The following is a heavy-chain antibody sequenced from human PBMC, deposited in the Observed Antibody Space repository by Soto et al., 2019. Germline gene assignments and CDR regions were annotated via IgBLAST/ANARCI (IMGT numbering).Heavy chain of an antibody. CDR1: GFSLSTSGMR. CDR3: ARSIVAAGNRWFDP. V-gene: IGHV2-70*04. J-gene: IGHJ5*02. D-gene: IGHD6-13*01. Sequence: SGPTLVNPTQTLTLTCTFSGFSLSTSGMRVSWIRQPPGKALEWLAPIDWDDDKLYSTSLKTRLTISKDTSKNQVVLTMTNMDPVDTATYYCARSIVAAGNRWFDPWGQGTLVTVSS. CDR2: IDWDDDK.